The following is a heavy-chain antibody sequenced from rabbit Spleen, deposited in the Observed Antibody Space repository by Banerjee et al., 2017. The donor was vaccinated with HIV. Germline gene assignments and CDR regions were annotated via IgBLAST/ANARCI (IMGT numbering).Heavy chain of an antibody. Sequence: QEQLVESGGGLVQPEGSLTLTCTASGFSFSNSYWICWVRQAPGKGLEVIACIVPGSSGSTYYASWAKGRFTISKTSSSTVTLQMTSLTAADTATYFCARDTGTSFSTYGMDLWGQGTLVTVS. D-gene: IGHD8-1*01. CDR2: IVPGSSGST. V-gene: IGHV1S45*01. CDR3: ARDTGTSFSTYGMDL. CDR1: GFSFSNSYW. J-gene: IGHJ3*01.